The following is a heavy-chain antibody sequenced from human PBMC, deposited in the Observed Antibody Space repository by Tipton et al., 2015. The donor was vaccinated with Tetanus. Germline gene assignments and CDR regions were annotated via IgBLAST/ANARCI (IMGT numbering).Heavy chain of an antibody. CDR2: VYYNGNT. CDR1: GGSISGSY. V-gene: IGHV4-59*01. J-gene: IGHJ4*02. CDR3: AREVPAAGHFDS. D-gene: IGHD2-2*01. Sequence: TLSLTCTVSGGSISGSYWNWIRQPPGKGLKWIGYVYYNGNTHYNPALKSRVTISVDTSKNQFSLKLSSVTAADTAIYYCAREVPAAGHFDSWGQGTLVTVSS.